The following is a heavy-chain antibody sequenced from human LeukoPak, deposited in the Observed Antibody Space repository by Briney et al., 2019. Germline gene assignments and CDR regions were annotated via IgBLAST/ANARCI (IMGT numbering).Heavy chain of an antibody. CDR1: GYTFTGYY. J-gene: IGHJ4*02. Sequence: ASVKVSCKASGYTFTGYYMHWVRQAPGQGLEWMGWINPNSGGTNYAQKFQGRVTMTRDTSISTAYMELSRLRSDDTAVYYCARGLGDYFPQEAFDYWGQGTLVTVSS. D-gene: IGHD2/OR15-2a*01. V-gene: IGHV1-2*02. CDR3: ARGLGDYFPQEAFDY. CDR2: INPNSGGT.